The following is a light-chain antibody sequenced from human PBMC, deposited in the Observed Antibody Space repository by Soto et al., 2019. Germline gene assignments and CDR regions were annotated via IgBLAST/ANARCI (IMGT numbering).Light chain of an antibody. CDR3: QQSYSTPPT. Sequence: DIQMTQSPSTLSASVGDRVTITCRASQNINMWLAWYQQKPGKAPKLLIYDASSLQSGVPSRFGGSGSGTDFTLTISSLQPEDFATYYCQQSYSTPPTFGQGTRLEIK. J-gene: IGKJ5*01. CDR2: DAS. V-gene: IGKV1-39*01. CDR1: QNINMW.